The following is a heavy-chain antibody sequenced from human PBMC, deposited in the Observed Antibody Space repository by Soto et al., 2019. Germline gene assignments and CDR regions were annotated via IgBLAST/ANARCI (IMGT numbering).Heavy chain of an antibody. J-gene: IGHJ5*02. CDR2: ISAYNGNT. Sequence: ASVKVSCKASGYTFTNFDVHWVRQAPGQGLEWMGWISAYNGNTTYAQNLQGRVTMTTDTSTSTAYMELRSLRSDDTAVYYCARTLARGFSVFGPRIDAWGQGTLVTV. CDR3: ARTLARGFSVFGPRIDA. D-gene: IGHD3-3*02. CDR1: GYTFTNFD. V-gene: IGHV1-18*04.